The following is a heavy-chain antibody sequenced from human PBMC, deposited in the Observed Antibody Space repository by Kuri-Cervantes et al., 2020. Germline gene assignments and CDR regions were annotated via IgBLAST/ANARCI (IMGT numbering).Heavy chain of an antibody. Sequence: SETLSLTCTVSGGSISSYYWSWIRQPPGKGLEWIGYIYYSGSTNYNPSLKSRVTISVDTSKNQFSLKLSSVTAADTAVYYCAKRRSYSRIFDYWGQGTLVTVSS. J-gene: IGHJ4*02. CDR2: IYYSGST. CDR1: GGSISSYY. V-gene: IGHV4-59*13. D-gene: IGHD6-13*01. CDR3: AKRRSYSRIFDY.